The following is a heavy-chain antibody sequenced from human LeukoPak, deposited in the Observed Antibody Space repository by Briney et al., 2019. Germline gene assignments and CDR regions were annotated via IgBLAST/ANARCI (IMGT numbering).Heavy chain of an antibody. CDR1: GDTVSSNSAT. V-gene: IGHV6-1*01. CDR3: ARGGDYGPQPLDY. J-gene: IGHJ4*02. CDR2: TYYRSKWYN. D-gene: IGHD4-17*01. Sequence: SQTLSLTCAISGDTVSSNSATWNWMRQSPAMGREGLGRTYYRSKWYNEYALAVKTRITINPKTSKNQLTLRLNAVTPDDTAVYFCARGGDYGPQPLDYWGQGILVTVSS.